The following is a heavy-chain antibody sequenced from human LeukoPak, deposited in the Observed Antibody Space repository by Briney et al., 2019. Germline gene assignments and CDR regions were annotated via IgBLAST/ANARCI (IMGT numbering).Heavy chain of an antibody. D-gene: IGHD2-2*01. Sequence: GGSLRFSCSASGLTFSSSAMHWVRQAPGKGLEYVSAISSNGGSTYYADSVKGRFTISRDNSKDTLYLQMSSLRAEDTAVYYCVKGSGDIVVVPAADAGMDVWGQGTTVTVSS. J-gene: IGHJ6*02. CDR1: GLTFSSSA. CDR2: ISSNGGST. V-gene: IGHV3-64D*06. CDR3: VKGSGDIVVVPAADAGMDV.